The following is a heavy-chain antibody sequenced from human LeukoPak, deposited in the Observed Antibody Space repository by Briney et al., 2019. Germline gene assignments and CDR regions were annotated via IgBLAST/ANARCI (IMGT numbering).Heavy chain of an antibody. Sequence: GGSLRLSCAASGLTFHNTGMHWIRQAPGEGLVWVSRIINDGITTTYADSVKGRFTISRDNAKKTLYLQMNSLRADDTAVYYCAADGEYAFLVWGQGTMVTVSS. J-gene: IGHJ3*01. CDR3: AADGEYAFLV. D-gene: IGHD2/OR15-2a*01. CDR2: IINDGITT. V-gene: IGHV3-74*01. CDR1: GLTFHNTG.